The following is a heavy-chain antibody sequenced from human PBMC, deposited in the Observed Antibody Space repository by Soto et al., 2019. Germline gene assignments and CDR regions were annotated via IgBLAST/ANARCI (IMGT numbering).Heavy chain of an antibody. Sequence: ASVKVSCKASGGTFNRHGISWVSQAPGQGLEWMGGTIPVFGTPKYAQEFPGRVMVSVDKSTSTAYMEFSSLRSEDTAVYYCARGLSDGFITYFDFYVMDVWGQGTTVTVSS. CDR3: ARGLSDGFITYFDFYVMDV. CDR1: GGTFNRHG. CDR2: TIPVFGTP. D-gene: IGHD3-22*01. J-gene: IGHJ6*02. V-gene: IGHV1-69*06.